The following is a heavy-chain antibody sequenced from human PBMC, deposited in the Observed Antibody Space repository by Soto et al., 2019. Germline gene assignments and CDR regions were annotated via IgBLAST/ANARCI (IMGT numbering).Heavy chain of an antibody. D-gene: IGHD2-21*01. CDR2: VSGYASNT. Sequence: GTLRLVCTASGCIFTSYGRSWVRQAPGKGLDWVATVSGYASNTHYADSVKGRFTISRDKSKSILYLQMESLRVEDTAIYYCARDVRASGEMFDYWGQGTQVTVSS. V-gene: IGHV3-23*01. J-gene: IGHJ4*02. CDR3: ARDVRASGEMFDY. CDR1: GCIFTSYG.